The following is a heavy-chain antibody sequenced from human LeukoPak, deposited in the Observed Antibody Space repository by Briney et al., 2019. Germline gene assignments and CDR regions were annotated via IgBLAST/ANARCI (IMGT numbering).Heavy chain of an antibody. Sequence: ASVKVSCKASGGTFSRYAISWVRQAPGQGLEWMGRIIPIFGTANYAQKFQGRVTITTDESTSTAYMELSSLRSEDTAVYYCARDSGYVGYYYYYMDVWGKGTTVTVSS. CDR2: IIPIFGTA. CDR3: ARDSGYVGYYYYYMDV. CDR1: GGTFSRYA. D-gene: IGHD5-12*01. J-gene: IGHJ6*03. V-gene: IGHV1-69*05.